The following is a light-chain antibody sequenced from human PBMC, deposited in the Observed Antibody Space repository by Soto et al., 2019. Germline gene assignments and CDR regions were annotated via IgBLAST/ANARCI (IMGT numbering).Light chain of an antibody. CDR3: QQSYSSPST. CDR1: QTISNY. Sequence: DIQMTQSPSSLSASLGGSVTITCRARQTISNYLNWYQQRPGEAPKLLIYAASSLQSGVPSMFSGSGSGTDVTLTISSPQPEDFALYYCQQSYSSPSTFGQGTNLEIK. CDR2: AAS. J-gene: IGKJ2*01. V-gene: IGKV1-39*01.